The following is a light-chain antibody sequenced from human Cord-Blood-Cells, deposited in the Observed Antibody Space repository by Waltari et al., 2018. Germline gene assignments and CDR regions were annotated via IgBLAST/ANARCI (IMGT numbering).Light chain of an antibody. CDR2: EAS. Sequence: EIVLTQSPATLSLSPGERATLSCRASQSVSSYLAWYQQKPGQAPRLLIYEASNRATGIPARFSGSGAGTDFTLTISSLEPEDVAVYYCQQRSNFGQGTRLEIK. CDR1: QSVSSY. CDR3: QQRSN. J-gene: IGKJ5*01. V-gene: IGKV3-11*01.